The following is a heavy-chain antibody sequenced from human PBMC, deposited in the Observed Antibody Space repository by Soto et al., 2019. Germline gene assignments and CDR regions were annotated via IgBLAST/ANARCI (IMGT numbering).Heavy chain of an antibody. D-gene: IGHD6-13*01. J-gene: IGHJ4*03. CDR2: IWSDGTKK. CDR1: GFAFSNYG. CDR3: ARDWWEAPAGTDTFNEFDF. V-gene: IGHV3-33*01. Sequence: GGSLRLSCTASGFAFSNYGIDWGRQAPGRXLEGVAVIWSDGTKKFYAGSVRGRFTISRDNSKNTIYPQMNSLRAEDTAVYYCARDWWEAPAGTDTFNEFDFWGQGTMVTVSS.